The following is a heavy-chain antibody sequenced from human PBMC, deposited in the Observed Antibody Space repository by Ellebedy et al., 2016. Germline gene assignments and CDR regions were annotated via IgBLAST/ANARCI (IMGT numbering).Heavy chain of an antibody. CDR2: IYHSGST. CDR3: ARGVYGSGSISY. V-gene: IGHV4-38-2*02. Sequence: SETLSLXCTVSGYSISSGYYWGWIRQPPGKGLEWIGSIYHSGSTYYNPSLKSRVTISVDTSKNQFSLKLSSVTAADTAVYYCARGVYGSGSISYWGQGTLVTVSS. D-gene: IGHD3-10*01. CDR1: GYSISSGYY. J-gene: IGHJ4*02.